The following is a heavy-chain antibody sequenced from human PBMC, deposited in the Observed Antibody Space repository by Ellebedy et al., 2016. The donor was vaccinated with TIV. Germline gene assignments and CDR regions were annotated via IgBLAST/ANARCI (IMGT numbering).Heavy chain of an antibody. Sequence: GESLKISXAASGFTFSSYSMNWVRQAPGKGLEWVSSISSSSSYIYYADSVKGRFTISRDNAKNSLYLQMNSLRAEDTAVYYCARGNFYCSSTSCTYYYYGMDVWGQGTTVTVSS. CDR3: ARGNFYCSSTSCTYYYYGMDV. CDR1: GFTFSSYS. J-gene: IGHJ6*02. CDR2: ISSSSSYI. D-gene: IGHD2-2*01. V-gene: IGHV3-21*01.